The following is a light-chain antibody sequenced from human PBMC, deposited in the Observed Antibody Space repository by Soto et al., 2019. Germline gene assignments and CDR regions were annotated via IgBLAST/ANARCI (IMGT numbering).Light chain of an antibody. V-gene: IGKV3-20*01. J-gene: IGKJ1*01. Sequence: EIVLTQSPGTLSLSPGERATLSCRASRSLSSDYLAWYQQKPGQAPRLLIFGASTRATGIPDRFSGSGSGTDFTLTISRLEPEDFAVYYCQHYYTSYTTFGQGTKVDI. CDR2: GAS. CDR1: RSLSSDY. CDR3: QHYYTSYTT.